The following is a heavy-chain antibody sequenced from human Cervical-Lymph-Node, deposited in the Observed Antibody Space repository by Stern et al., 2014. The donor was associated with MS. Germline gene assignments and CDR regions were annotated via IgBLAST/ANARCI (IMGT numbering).Heavy chain of an antibody. CDR2: ISAYNGNT. CDR3: ARDGGGSGTLELLNYFDY. V-gene: IGHV1-18*01. CDR1: GYTFTSYG. J-gene: IGHJ4*02. D-gene: IGHD3-10*01. Sequence: VHLVESGAEVKKPGASVKVSCRASGYTFTSYGISWVRQAPGQGLEWMGWISAYNGNTNYAQKLQGRVTMTTDTSTSTAYMELRSLRSDDTAVYYCARDGGGSGTLELLNYFDYWGQGTLVTVSS.